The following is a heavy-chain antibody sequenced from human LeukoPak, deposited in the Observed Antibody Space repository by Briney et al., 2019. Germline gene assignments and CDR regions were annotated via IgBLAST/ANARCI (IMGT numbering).Heavy chain of an antibody. J-gene: IGHJ4*02. Sequence: PGGSLRLSCVASGFTFISYAMSWVRQAPGKGLDWVSIISGSGVRTYFADSVKGRFTISRDNSKHTLYLQMNSLRAEDTAVYYCAKDGYGSGSYYTLNFDYWGQGTLVTVSS. CDR1: GFTFISYA. CDR3: AKDGYGSGSYYTLNFDY. D-gene: IGHD3-10*01. CDR2: ISGSGVRT. V-gene: IGHV3-23*01.